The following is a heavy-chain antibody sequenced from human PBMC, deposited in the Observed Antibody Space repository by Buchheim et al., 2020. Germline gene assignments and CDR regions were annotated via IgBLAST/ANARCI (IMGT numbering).Heavy chain of an antibody. CDR1: GFTFSSYA. V-gene: IGHV3-23*01. CDR3: ASHGSYYVFDY. J-gene: IGHJ4*02. Sequence: EVQLLESGGGLVQPGGSLRLSCAASGFTFSSYAMSWVRQAPGKGLEWASAISGIGGGTYYADSVKGRFTISTANSKNRLSLQMNSLRAEDTAVYYCASHGSYYVFDYWGQGTL. D-gene: IGHD1-26*01. CDR2: ISGIGGGT.